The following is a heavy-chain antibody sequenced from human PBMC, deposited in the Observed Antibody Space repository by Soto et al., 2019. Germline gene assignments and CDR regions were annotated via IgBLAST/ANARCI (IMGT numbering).Heavy chain of an antibody. CDR1: GGTFSSYA. CDR3: AKFAKPAATYNWFDP. D-gene: IGHD2-2*01. V-gene: IGHV3-23*01. Sequence: SCKASGGTFSSYAMSWVRQAPGKGLEWVSAISGSGGSTYYADSVKGRVTISRDNSKNTLYLQMNSLRAEDTAVYYCAKFAKPAATYNWFDPWGQGTMVTVSS. CDR2: ISGSGGST. J-gene: IGHJ5*02.